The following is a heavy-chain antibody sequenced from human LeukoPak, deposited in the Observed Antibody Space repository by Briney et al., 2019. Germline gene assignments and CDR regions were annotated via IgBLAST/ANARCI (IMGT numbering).Heavy chain of an antibody. V-gene: IGHV4-31*03. CDR2: IYYSGST. J-gene: IGHJ4*02. D-gene: IGHD3-10*01. CDR1: GGSISSGGYY. Sequence: RASETLSLTCTVPGGSISSGGYYWSWIRQHPGKGLEWIGYIYYSGSTYYNPSLKSRVTISVDTSKNQFSLKLSSVTAADTAVYYCARAVDYGSGNRVFDYWGQGTLVTVSS. CDR3: ARAVDYGSGNRVFDY.